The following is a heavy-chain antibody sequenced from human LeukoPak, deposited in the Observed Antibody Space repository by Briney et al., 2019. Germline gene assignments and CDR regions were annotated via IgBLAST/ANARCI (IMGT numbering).Heavy chain of an antibody. CDR1: GYTFTSYA. CDR2: INTNTGNP. CDR3: ARGRFSGWYFEPFDY. V-gene: IGHV7-4-1*02. J-gene: IGHJ4*02. Sequence: ASVTVSCKASGYTFTSYAMNWVRQAPGQGLEWMGWINTNTGNPSYAQGFTGRFVFSLDTSVSTAYLQISSLKAEDTAVYYCARGRFSGWYFEPFDYWGQGTLVTVSS. D-gene: IGHD6-19*01.